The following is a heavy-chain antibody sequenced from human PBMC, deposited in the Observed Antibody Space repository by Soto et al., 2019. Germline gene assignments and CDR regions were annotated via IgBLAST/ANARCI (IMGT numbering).Heavy chain of an antibody. J-gene: IGHJ4*02. CDR3: AKKGPDSSGYYQPTFDY. Sequence: GGSLRLSCAASGFTFSSYAMSWVRQAPGKGLEWVSAISGSGGSTYYADSVKGRFTISRDNSKNTLYLQMNSLRAEDTAVYYCAKKGPDSSGYYQPTFDYWGQGTLVTVSS. CDR2: ISGSGGST. V-gene: IGHV3-23*01. D-gene: IGHD3-22*01. CDR1: GFTFSSYA.